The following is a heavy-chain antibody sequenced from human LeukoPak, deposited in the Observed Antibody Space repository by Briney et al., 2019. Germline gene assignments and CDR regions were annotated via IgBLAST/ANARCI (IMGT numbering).Heavy chain of an antibody. D-gene: IGHD3-3*01. CDR1: GGSFSGYY. CDR3: ARPDKYDFWFDP. V-gene: IGHV4-34*01. CDR2: INHSGST. Sequence: SETLSLTCAVYGGSFSGYYWSWIRQPPGKGLEWIGEINHSGSTYYNPSLKSRVTISVDTSKNQFSLKLSSVTAADTAVYYCARPDKYDFWFDPWGQGTLVTVSS. J-gene: IGHJ5*02.